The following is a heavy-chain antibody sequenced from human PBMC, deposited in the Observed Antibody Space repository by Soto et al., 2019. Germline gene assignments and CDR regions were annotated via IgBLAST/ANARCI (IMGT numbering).Heavy chain of an antibody. CDR3: ASERGSSDFDY. J-gene: IGHJ4*02. Sequence: QVQLVESGGGVVQPGRSLRLSCAVSGFPLSDYGMHWVRQAPGKGLEWVAVIWYDESNKYYADSVKGRFTISRDNSKNTVYLQMSSLRVEDTAVYYCASERGSSDFDYWGQGTLVTVSS. CDR1: GFPLSDYG. V-gene: IGHV3-33*01. CDR2: IWYDESNK. D-gene: IGHD1-26*01.